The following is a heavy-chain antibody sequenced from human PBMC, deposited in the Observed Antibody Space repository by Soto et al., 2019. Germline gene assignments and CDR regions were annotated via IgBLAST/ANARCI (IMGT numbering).Heavy chain of an antibody. V-gene: IGHV4-39*01. D-gene: IGHD1-1*01. CDR1: GGSISSSNYY. Sequence: PSETLSLTCTVSGGSISSSNYYWGWIRQPPGKGLEWIGSIYSSGRTYYNPSLKSRVTISLDTSKNQFSLKLSSVTAADTAFFYCARHRLEVWNWFDAWGQGTLVT. J-gene: IGHJ5*02. CDR2: IYSSGRT. CDR3: ARHRLEVWNWFDA.